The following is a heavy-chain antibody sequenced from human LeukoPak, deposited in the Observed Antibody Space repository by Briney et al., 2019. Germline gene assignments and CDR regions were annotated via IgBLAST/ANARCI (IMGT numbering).Heavy chain of an antibody. J-gene: IGHJ4*02. D-gene: IGHD5-12*01. CDR1: GGSISSSSYY. Sequence: SETLSLTCAVSGGSISSSSYYWGWIRQPPGKGREWIVSIYYSGSTYYNPSLKSRVTIAVHTSKNQFSLKLSSVTAADTAVYYCARPRRIGYSGYDDGDYWGQGTLVTVSS. V-gene: IGHV4-39*01. CDR3: ARPRRIGYSGYDDGDY. CDR2: IYYSGST.